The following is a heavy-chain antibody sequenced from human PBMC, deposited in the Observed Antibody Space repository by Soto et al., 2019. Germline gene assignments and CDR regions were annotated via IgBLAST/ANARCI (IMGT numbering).Heavy chain of an antibody. CDR3: ARAHQWFWELFALDY. CDR1: GDTFSSYA. D-gene: IGHD3-10*01. Sequence: QVQLVQSGAKVKKPGSSVKVSCKASGDTFSSYAISWVRQAPGQGVEWMGGIIRILGTANYAERLQGRVTISADESTSTVYMELSSLRSEDTAVYYCARAHQWFWELFALDYWGQGTLVTVSS. V-gene: IGHV1-69*01. J-gene: IGHJ4*02. CDR2: IIRILGTA.